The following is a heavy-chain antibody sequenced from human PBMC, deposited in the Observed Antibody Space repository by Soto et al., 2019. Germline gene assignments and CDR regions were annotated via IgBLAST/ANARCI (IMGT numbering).Heavy chain of an antibody. CDR2: ISYDGYLK. CDR3: AKDFKVSGSHYGTLNYYYGMDV. D-gene: IGHD3-10*01. Sequence: LRLSCEASGFTFRKYGMQWVRQAPGKGLEWVAVISYDGYLKYYVDSVKGRFTVARDNSKNTLFLEMNSLRVEDTAVYFCAKDFKVSGSHYGTLNYYYGMDVWGQGTTVTVS. CDR1: GFTFRKYG. V-gene: IGHV3-30*18. J-gene: IGHJ6*02.